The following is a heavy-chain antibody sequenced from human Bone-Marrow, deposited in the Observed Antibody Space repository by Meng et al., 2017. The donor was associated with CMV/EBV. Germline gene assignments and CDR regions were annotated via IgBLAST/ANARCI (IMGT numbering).Heavy chain of an antibody. CDR2: ISYSAST. D-gene: IGHD1-26*01. CDR1: GGAVSSGSYY. CDR3: ARDSGSFYDWHVFDI. J-gene: IGHJ3*02. Sequence: SETLSLTCTVSGGAVSSGSYYWSWIRQPPGQGLEWIGFISYSASTNYNPSLKSRVTISADASKNQFSLKLSSVTAADTAVYYCARDSGSFYDWHVFDIWGQGTMVTVSS. V-gene: IGHV4-61*01.